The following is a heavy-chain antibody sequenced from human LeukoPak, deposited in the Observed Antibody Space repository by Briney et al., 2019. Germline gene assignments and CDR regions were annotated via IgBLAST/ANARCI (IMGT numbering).Heavy chain of an antibody. V-gene: IGHV4-4*02. Sequence: PSGTLSLTCAVSGVSISSSNWWSWVRQPPGKGLEWIGEIYHSGSTNYNPSLKSRVTISVDKSKNQFSLKLSSVTAADTAVYYCARENYYDSSGNQNFDYWGQGTLVTVSS. D-gene: IGHD3-22*01. CDR2: IYHSGST. J-gene: IGHJ4*02. CDR1: GVSISSSNW. CDR3: ARENYYDSSGNQNFDY.